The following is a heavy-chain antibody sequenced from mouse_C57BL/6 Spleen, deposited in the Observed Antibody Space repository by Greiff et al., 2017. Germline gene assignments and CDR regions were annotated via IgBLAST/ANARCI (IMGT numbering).Heavy chain of an antibody. J-gene: IGHJ1*03. CDR1: GFSLTSYG. V-gene: IGHV2-3*01. CDR3: STYYDYLGYFDV. Sequence: QVQLKESGPGLVAPSQSLSITCTVSGFSLTSYGVSWVRQPPGKGLEWLGVIWGDGSTNYHSALIARLSISKDNTKSQVLLNLNSLQTDYAATYYCSTYYDYLGYFDVWGTGTTVTVSS. D-gene: IGHD2-4*01. CDR2: IWGDGST.